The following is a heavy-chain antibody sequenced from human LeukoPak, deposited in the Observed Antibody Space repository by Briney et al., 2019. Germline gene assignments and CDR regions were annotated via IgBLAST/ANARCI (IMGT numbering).Heavy chain of an antibody. D-gene: IGHD6-6*01. Sequence: PGGSLRLSCAASGFTFSSYAMSWVRQAPGKGLEWVSGIGGSGGSTYYADSVKGRFTISRDNSKNTLYLQMNSLRAEDTAVYYCAKAGIGGSSLYYFDYWGQGTLVTVSS. CDR3: AKAGIGGSSLYYFDY. V-gene: IGHV3-23*01. J-gene: IGHJ4*02. CDR2: IGGSGGST. CDR1: GFTFSSYA.